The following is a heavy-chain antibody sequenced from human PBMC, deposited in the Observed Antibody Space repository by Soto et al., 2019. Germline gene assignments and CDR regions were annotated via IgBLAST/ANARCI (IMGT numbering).Heavy chain of an antibody. D-gene: IGHD5-12*01. CDR1: GFSLTTRGVA. CDR2: IFWDDDK. Sequence: QITLKESGPALVRPTQTLTLTCSFSGFSLTTRGVAVGWIRQPPGKALEWLALIFWDDDKWYSPSLRSRLTTTXDXPKNQVVPTMTNMDPVDTATYYCAHRSRGYAYYFDQWGQGTLVTVSS. V-gene: IGHV2-5*02. CDR3: AHRSRGYAYYFDQ. J-gene: IGHJ4*02.